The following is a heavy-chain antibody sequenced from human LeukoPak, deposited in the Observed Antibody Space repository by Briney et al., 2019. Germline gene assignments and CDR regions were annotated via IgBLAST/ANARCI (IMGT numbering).Heavy chain of an antibody. CDR1: GGSISSYY. CDR2: IYYSGST. CDR3: ARGRYFDWVLDYYMDV. V-gene: IGHV4-59*01. J-gene: IGHJ6*03. Sequence: NPSETLSLTCTVSGGSISSYYWSWIRQPPGKGLEWIGYIYYSGSTNYNPSLKSRVTISVDTSKNQFSLKLSSVTAADTAVYYCARGRYFDWVLDYYMDVWGKGTTVTVSS. D-gene: IGHD3-9*01.